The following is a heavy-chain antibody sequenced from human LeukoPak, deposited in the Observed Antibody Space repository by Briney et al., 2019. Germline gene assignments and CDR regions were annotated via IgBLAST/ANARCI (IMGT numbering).Heavy chain of an antibody. J-gene: IGHJ6*02. Sequence: SVKVSCKASGGTFSSYAISWVRQAPGQGLEWMGGIIPIFGTANYAQKFQGRVTITADESTSTAYMELSSLRSEDTAVYYCARDRIAAARMNVWGQGTTVTVSS. CDR3: ARDRIAAARMNV. CDR2: IIPIFGTA. V-gene: IGHV1-69*13. D-gene: IGHD6-13*01. CDR1: GGTFSSYA.